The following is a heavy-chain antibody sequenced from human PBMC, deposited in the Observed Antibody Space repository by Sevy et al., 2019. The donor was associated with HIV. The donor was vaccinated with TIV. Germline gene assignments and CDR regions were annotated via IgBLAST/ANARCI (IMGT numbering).Heavy chain of an antibody. V-gene: IGHV4-39*01. Sequence: SETLSLTCTVSGGSISSSSYYWGWIRQPPGKGPEWIGSIYYSGSTYYNPSLKSRVTISVDTSKNQFSLKLSSVTAADTAVYYCARLKGVTTIDYWGQGTLVTVSS. CDR3: ARLKGVTTIDY. J-gene: IGHJ4*02. CDR2: IYYSGST. CDR1: GGSISSSSYY. D-gene: IGHD4-4*01.